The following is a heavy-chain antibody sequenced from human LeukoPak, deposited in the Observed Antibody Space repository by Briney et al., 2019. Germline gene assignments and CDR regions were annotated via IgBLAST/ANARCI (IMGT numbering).Heavy chain of an antibody. Sequence: GGSLRLSCAASGFTFSSYAMSWVRQAPGKGLEWVSAISGSGGSTYYADSVKGRFTISKDNSKNTLYLQMNSLRSEDTAVYYCAKDGEIGYDAFDIWGQGTMVTVSS. CDR3: AKDGEIGYDAFDI. CDR2: ISGSGGST. CDR1: GFTFSSYA. D-gene: IGHD5-12*01. V-gene: IGHV3-23*01. J-gene: IGHJ3*02.